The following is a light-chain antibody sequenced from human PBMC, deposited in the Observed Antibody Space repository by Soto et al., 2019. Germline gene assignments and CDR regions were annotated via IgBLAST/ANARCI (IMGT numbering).Light chain of an antibody. J-gene: IGKJ2*01. CDR3: QQYYNWPPYT. V-gene: IGKV3-15*01. CDR1: QSVRSN. Sequence: EIVMTQSPATLSVSPGERATLSCRASQSVRSNLAWYQQKHGQAPRRLLYGASTRTTAIPARFSGSGSGTEFSLTISSLQSADFAVYYCQQYYNWPPYTFGQGTKLEIK. CDR2: GAS.